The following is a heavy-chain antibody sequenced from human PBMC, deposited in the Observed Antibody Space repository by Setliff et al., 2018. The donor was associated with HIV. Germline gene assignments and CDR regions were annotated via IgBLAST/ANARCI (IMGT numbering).Heavy chain of an antibody. Sequence: PSETLSLTCTASGGSFSSATYSWIWIRQPAGKGLEYIGLIYTSGNTRYNPSLKSRLSISVDTSKNQISLKLSSVTAADTAVYYCARLVEVRGAANDYFDCWGQGTLVTVSS. CDR2: IYTSGNT. CDR1: GGSFSSATYS. D-gene: IGHD3-10*01. CDR3: ARLVEVRGAANDYFDC. J-gene: IGHJ4*02. V-gene: IGHV4-61*02.